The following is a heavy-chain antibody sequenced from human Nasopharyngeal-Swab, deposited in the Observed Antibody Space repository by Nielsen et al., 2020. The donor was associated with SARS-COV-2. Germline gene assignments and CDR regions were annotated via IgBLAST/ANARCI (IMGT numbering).Heavy chain of an antibody. CDR1: GGSFSGYY. D-gene: IGHD3-16*01. Sequence: GSLRLSCALYGGSFSGYYWSWIRQPPGKGLEWIGEINHSGSTNYNPSLKSRVTISVDTSKNQFSLKLSSVTAADTAVYYCARAPLIGEGWFDPWGQGTLVTVSS. J-gene: IGHJ5*02. CDR2: INHSGST. CDR3: ARAPLIGEGWFDP. V-gene: IGHV4-34*01.